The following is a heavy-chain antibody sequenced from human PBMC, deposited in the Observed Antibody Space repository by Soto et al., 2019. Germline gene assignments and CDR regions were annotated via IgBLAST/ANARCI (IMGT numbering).Heavy chain of an antibody. CDR3: ARDGDPGYSFWSGPLGGGRFDP. J-gene: IGHJ5*02. V-gene: IGHV1-69*12. CDR1: GGTFGNTA. D-gene: IGHD3-3*01. Sequence: QVQLVQSGAEVKEPGSSVNVSCMTSGGTFGNTAVTWVRQVPGQGLEWIGGIVPLFGTANYAQKFRGRVMSPADESTSTAYMDLSSLRSDDTAIYYCARDGDPGYSFWSGPLGGGRFDPWGQGTLVTVSS. CDR2: IVPLFGTA.